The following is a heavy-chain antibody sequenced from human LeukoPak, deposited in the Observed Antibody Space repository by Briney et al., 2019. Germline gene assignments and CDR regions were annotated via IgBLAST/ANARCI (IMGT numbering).Heavy chain of an antibody. J-gene: IGHJ4*02. V-gene: IGHV4-34*01. CDR3: ARGPTRYCSSTSCKKGAFDY. Sequence: PSETLSLTRAVYGGSFSGYYWSWIRQPPGKGLEWIGEINHSGSTNYNPSLKSRVTMSVDTSKNQFSLKLSSVTAADTAVYYCARGPTRYCSSTSCKKGAFDYWGQGTLVTVSS. D-gene: IGHD2-2*01. CDR2: INHSGST. CDR1: GGSFSGYY.